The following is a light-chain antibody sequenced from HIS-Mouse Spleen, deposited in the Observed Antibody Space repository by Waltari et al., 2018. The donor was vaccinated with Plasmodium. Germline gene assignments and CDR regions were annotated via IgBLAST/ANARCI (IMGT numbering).Light chain of an antibody. V-gene: IGLV3-1*01. J-gene: IGLJ2*01. CDR1: KLGDKY. CDR2: QDS. CDR3: QAWDSSTVV. Sequence: SYELTQPPSVSVSPGQTASITCSGDKLGDKYACWYQQKPGQSPVLVIYQDSKRPSGIHEPFSGSNAGNTATLTISGTQAMDEADYYCQAWDSSTVVFGGGTKLTVL.